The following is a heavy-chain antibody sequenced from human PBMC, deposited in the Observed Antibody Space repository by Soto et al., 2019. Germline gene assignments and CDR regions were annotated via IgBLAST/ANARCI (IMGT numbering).Heavy chain of an antibody. J-gene: IGHJ6*02. CDR2: VHYSWGS. D-gene: IGHD3-10*01. V-gene: IGHV4-59*08. Sequence: QVQLQESGPGLVKPSETLSLSCTVSGGSISSYHWSWIRQTPGKGLEWIGYVHYSWGSNYNPSLRSRVAISLDTSKRQLSLKLTSVTATHTAVYYCARHGFGALEGVVAVWGHGAGVIVSS. CDR3: ARHGFGALEGVVAV. CDR1: GGSISSYH.